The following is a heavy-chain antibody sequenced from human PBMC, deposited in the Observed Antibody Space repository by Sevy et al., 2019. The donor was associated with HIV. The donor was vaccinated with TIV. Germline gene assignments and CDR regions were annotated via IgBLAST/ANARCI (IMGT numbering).Heavy chain of an antibody. CDR1: GFTFSSYS. CDR2: ISSSSSYI. CDR3: ARAFLDILTGSAFDI. V-gene: IGHV3-21*01. J-gene: IGHJ3*02. D-gene: IGHD3-9*01. Sequence: GGSLRLSCAASGFTFSSYSMNWVRQAPGKGLEWVSSISSSSSYIYYADSVKGRFTISRDNAKNSLYLQMNSLRAEDTAVDYCARAFLDILTGSAFDIWGQWTMVTVSS.